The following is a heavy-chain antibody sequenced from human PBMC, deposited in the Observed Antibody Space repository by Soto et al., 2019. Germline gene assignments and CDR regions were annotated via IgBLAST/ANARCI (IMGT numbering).Heavy chain of an antibody. D-gene: IGHD2-21*01. Sequence: LRLSCAAAGVTFDTYWMNWVRQAPGKGPEWLSGINSDGTISSYADSVKGRFTISRDNARNTLSLQMNSLRADDTAVYYCARLSGDHSAFFSYGMDAWGQGTTVTVS. CDR2: INSDGTIS. V-gene: IGHV3-74*01. CDR3: ARLSGDHSAFFSYGMDA. CDR1: GVTFDTYW. J-gene: IGHJ6*02.